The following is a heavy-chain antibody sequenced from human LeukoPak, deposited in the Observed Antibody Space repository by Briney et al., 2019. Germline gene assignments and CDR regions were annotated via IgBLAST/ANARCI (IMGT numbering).Heavy chain of an antibody. V-gene: IGHV4-34*01. J-gene: IGHJ4*02. Sequence: SETLSLTCAVYGGSFSGYYWSWTRQPPGKGLEWIGEINHSGSTNYNPSLKSRVTISVDTSKNQFSLKLSSVTAADTAVYYCATRRMDSSSWYIFDYWGQGTLVTVSS. CDR3: ATRRMDSSSWYIFDY. CDR2: INHSGST. CDR1: GGSFSGYY. D-gene: IGHD6-13*01.